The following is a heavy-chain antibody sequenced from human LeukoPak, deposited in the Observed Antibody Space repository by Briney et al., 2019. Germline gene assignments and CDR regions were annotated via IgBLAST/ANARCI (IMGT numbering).Heavy chain of an antibody. D-gene: IGHD6-13*01. Sequence: GESLKISFRGSGYSFSKYWIAWVRQMPGKGLEWMGFIYGGESETKYSPSFQGQVTISVDRSISTAYLQWSSLKASDTAIYYCARGIAAAGPFWYFDFWGRGTLVTVSS. V-gene: IGHV5-51*01. CDR3: ARGIAAAGPFWYFDF. J-gene: IGHJ2*01. CDR1: GYSFSKYW. CDR2: IYGGESET.